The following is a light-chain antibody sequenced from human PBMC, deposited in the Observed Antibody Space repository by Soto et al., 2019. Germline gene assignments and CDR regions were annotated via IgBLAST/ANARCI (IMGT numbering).Light chain of an antibody. J-gene: IGLJ1*01. V-gene: IGLV2-14*01. CDR2: DVS. Sequence: QSALAQPASVSGSPGQSITISCTGTSSDIGDSNFVSWYQHHPGKAPKLLIYDVSDRPPRFSSRFSGSKSGSTASLIISRLQTEDGADYYCVSYTSSTTYVFGTGTKVTAL. CDR1: SSDIGDSNF. CDR3: VSYTSSTTYV.